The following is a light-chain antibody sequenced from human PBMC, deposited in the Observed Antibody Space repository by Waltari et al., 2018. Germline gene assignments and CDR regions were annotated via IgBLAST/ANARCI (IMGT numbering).Light chain of an antibody. V-gene: IGKV1-5*03. CDR2: KSF. Sequence: EIQMTQSPSPLSASVGDRVTITCRASQSISNWLAWYPQKPGKAPKVLIYKSFTLQSGVPSRFSGSGSETEFSLTISSLQPDDFATYYCQQYNIWPYTFGQGTTLEI. CDR3: QQYNIWPYT. J-gene: IGKJ2*01. CDR1: QSISNW.